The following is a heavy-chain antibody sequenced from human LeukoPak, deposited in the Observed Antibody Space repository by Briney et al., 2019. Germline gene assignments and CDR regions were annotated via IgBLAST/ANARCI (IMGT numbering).Heavy chain of an antibody. J-gene: IGHJ4*02. V-gene: IGHV1-18*04. CDR2: ISAYNGNT. CDR1: GYTFTSYG. CDR3: ARDSLGVATHDDDY. D-gene: IGHD5-12*01. Sequence: VASVKVSCKASGYTFTSYGISWVRQAPGQGLEWMGWISAYNGNTNYAQKLQGRVTMTTDTSTSTAYMELRSLRSDDTAVYYCARDSLGVATHDDDYWGQGTLVTVSS.